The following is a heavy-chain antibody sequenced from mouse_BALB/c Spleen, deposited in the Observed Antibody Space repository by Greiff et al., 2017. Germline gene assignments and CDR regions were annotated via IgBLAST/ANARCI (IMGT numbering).Heavy chain of an antibody. D-gene: IGHD2-12*01. CDR3: TRGAYYIRDY. CDR1: GYTFTDYE. V-gene: IGHV1-15*01. J-gene: IGHJ2*01. Sequence: VQLQQSGAELVRPGASVTLSCKASGYTFTDYEMHWVKQTPVHGLEWIGAIDPETGGTAYNQKFKGKATLTADKSSSTAYMELRSLTSEDSAVYYCTRGAYYIRDYWGQGTTLTVSS. CDR2: IDPETGGT.